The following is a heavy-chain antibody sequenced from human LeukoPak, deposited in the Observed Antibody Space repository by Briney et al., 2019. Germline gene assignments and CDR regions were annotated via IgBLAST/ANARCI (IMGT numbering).Heavy chain of an antibody. Sequence: GGSLRLSCAASGVTFSSYAMHWGRQAPGKGLEGVAVISYDGSNKYYADSVKGRFTISRDNYKNTLYLQMNSLRAEDTAVYYCARDALAFDWLSLFDYWGQGTLVTVSS. V-gene: IGHV3-30*04. CDR1: GVTFSSYA. D-gene: IGHD3-9*01. CDR2: ISYDGSNK. CDR3: ARDALAFDWLSLFDY. J-gene: IGHJ4*02.